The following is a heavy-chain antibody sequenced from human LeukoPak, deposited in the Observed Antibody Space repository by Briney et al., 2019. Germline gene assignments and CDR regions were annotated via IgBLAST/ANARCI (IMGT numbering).Heavy chain of an antibody. D-gene: IGHD6-13*01. V-gene: IGHV3-30*04. CDR3: ARGSHQQLAPYYYYGMDV. Sequence: PGGSLRLSCAASGFTFSSYAMHWVRQAPGKGLEWVAVISYDGSNKYYADSVKGRFTISRDNSKNTLYLQMNSLRAEDTAVYYCARGSHQQLAPYYYYGMDVWGQGTTVTVSS. J-gene: IGHJ6*02. CDR2: ISYDGSNK. CDR1: GFTFSSYA.